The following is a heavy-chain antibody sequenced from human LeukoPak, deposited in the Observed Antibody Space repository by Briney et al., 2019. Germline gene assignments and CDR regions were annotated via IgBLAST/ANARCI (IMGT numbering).Heavy chain of an antibody. Sequence: SETLSLTCTVSGGSISSGGYYWSWIRQHPGKGLEWIGYIYYSGSTYYNPSLKSRVTISVDTSKNQFSLKLSSVTAADTAVYYCAREGYYDSSGYSDYWGQGTLVTVSS. CDR1: GGSISSGGYY. D-gene: IGHD3-22*01. J-gene: IGHJ4*02. CDR3: AREGYYDSSGYSDY. CDR2: IYYSGST. V-gene: IGHV4-31*03.